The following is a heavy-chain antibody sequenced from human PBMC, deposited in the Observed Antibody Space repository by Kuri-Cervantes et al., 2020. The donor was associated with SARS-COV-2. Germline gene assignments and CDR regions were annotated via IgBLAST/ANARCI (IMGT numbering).Heavy chain of an antibody. D-gene: IGHD5-24*01. Sequence: GSLRLSCAVYGGSFSGYYWSWIRQPPGKGLEWIGEINLSGSTNYNPSLKSRVTISVDTSKNQFSLKLSSVTAADTAVYYCAGKRGWFDPWDQGTLVTVSS. CDR2: INLSGST. J-gene: IGHJ5*02. V-gene: IGHV4-34*01. CDR1: GGSFSGYY. CDR3: AGKRGWFDP.